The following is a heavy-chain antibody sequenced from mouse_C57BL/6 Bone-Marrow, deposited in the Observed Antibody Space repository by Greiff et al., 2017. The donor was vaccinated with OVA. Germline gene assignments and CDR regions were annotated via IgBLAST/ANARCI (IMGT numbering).Heavy chain of an antibody. CDR2: INPYNGGT. Sequence: VQLKQSGPVLVKPGASVKMSCKASGYTFTDYYMNWVKQSHGKSLEWIGVINPYNGGTSYNQKFKGKATLTVDKSSSTAYMELNSLTSEDSAVYYCASDYGSPWFAYWGKGTLVTVSA. CDR1: GYTFTDYY. V-gene: IGHV1-19*01. D-gene: IGHD1-1*01. J-gene: IGHJ3*01. CDR3: ASDYGSPWFAY.